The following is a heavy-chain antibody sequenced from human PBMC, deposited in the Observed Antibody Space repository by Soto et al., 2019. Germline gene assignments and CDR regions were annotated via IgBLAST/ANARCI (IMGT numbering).Heavy chain of an antibody. J-gene: IGHJ5*02. CDR1: GGSISSYY. CDR3: ARSPGRWELSS. V-gene: IGHV4-59*01. CDR2: IYYSGST. D-gene: IGHD1-26*01. Sequence: SETLSLTCTVSGGSISSYYWSWIRQPPGKGLEWIGYIYYSGSTNYNPSLKSRVTISVDTSKNQFSLKLSSVTAADTAVYYCARSPGRWELSSWGQGTLVTVSS.